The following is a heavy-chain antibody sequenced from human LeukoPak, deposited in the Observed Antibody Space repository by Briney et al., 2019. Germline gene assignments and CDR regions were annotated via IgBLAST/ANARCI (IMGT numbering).Heavy chain of an antibody. J-gene: IGHJ4*02. CDR2: IKQDGSEK. CDR1: GFTFSSYA. CDR3: ARDRIWDIVVVPAAMGERYFDY. D-gene: IGHD2-2*01. V-gene: IGHV3-7*01. Sequence: PGGSLRLSCAASGFTFSSYAMSWVRQAPGKGLEWVANIKQDGSEKYYVDSVKGRFTISRDNAKNSLYLQMNSLRAEDTAVYYCARDRIWDIVVVPAAMGERYFDYWGQGTLVTVSS.